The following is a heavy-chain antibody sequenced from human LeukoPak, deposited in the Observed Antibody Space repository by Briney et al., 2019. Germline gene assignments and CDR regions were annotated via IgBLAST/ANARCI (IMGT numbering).Heavy chain of an antibody. V-gene: IGHV3-30-3*01. Sequence: RGSLRLSCAASGFTVSSNYMSWVRQAPGKGLEWVAVISYDGSNKYYADSVKGRFTISRDNSKNTLYLQMNSLRAEDTAVYYCAGTGERWLQLYFDYWGQGTLVTVSS. CDR2: ISYDGSNK. CDR3: AGTGERWLQLYFDY. D-gene: IGHD5-24*01. CDR1: GFTVSSNY. J-gene: IGHJ4*02.